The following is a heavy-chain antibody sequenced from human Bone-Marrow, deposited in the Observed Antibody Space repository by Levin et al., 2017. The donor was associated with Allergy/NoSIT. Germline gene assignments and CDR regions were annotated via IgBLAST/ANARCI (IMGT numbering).Heavy chain of an antibody. V-gene: IGHV3-9*01. J-gene: IGHJ4*02. CDR3: AKDMSGTYSLDY. D-gene: IGHD1-26*01. Sequence: LSLTCVASGFSFDDYAMYWVRQAPGKGLECVSGISWNGNDFGYADSVKGRFTISRDNAKNSLSLLMNNLRVEDTAFYFCAKDMSGTYSLDYWGQGTLVTVSS. CDR2: ISWNGNDF. CDR1: GFSFDDYA.